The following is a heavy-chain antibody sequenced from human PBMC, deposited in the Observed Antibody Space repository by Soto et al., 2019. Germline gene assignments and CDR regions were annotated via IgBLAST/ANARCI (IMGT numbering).Heavy chain of an antibody. CDR1: GGTFSSYA. J-gene: IGHJ6*02. CDR2: FIPIFGTS. Sequence: QVQLVQSGAVVKKPGSSVKVSCKASGGTFSSYAISWVRQAPGQGLEWMGGFIPIFGTSDYAQKFHGRVTITAGESTSTADMALSSLSSDDTAVYYCATHTVVTPGNYYFGMDVWGQGTTVTVSS. D-gene: IGHD4-4*01. V-gene: IGHV1-69*12. CDR3: ATHTVVTPGNYYFGMDV.